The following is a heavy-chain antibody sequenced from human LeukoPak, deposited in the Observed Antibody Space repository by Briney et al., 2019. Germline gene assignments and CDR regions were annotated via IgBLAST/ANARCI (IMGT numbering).Heavy chain of an antibody. D-gene: IGHD2-2*01. CDR3: AKDRNSCSSTSRHAYFFDY. V-gene: IGHV3-23*01. CDR2: ISGSGGST. J-gene: IGHJ4*02. Sequence: GGSLRLSCAVSGFTFSSYAMSWVRQAPGKGLEWVSAISGSGGSTYSADSVKGRFTISRDNSKNTLYLQMNSLRAEDTAVYYCAKDRNSCSSTSRHAYFFDYWGQGTLVTVSS. CDR1: GFTFSSYA.